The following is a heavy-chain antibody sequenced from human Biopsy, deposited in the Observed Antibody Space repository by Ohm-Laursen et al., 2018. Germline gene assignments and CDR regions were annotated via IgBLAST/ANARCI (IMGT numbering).Heavy chain of an antibody. CDR3: ARGVDYYDPYHYYALDV. CDR2: ITPTGVT. Sequence: SDTLSLTCSVSGGSIDFKYWTWIRQSADKGLEWIGRITPTGVTHYNPSLESRVTMSLDTSKKLFSLKLSSVTAADTAMYYCARGVDYYDPYHYYALDVWGQGTTVTVSS. J-gene: IGHJ6*02. CDR1: GGSIDFKY. V-gene: IGHV4-4*07. D-gene: IGHD3-22*01.